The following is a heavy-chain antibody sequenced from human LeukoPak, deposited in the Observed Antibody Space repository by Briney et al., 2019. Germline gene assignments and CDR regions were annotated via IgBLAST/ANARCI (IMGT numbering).Heavy chain of an antibody. J-gene: IGHJ6*03. D-gene: IGHD2-2*01. V-gene: IGHV4-39*01. CDR1: GGSISSSSYY. CDR3: ARPAASSTSSSVYYYYMDV. CDR2: IYYSGST. Sequence: SGTLSLTCTVSGGSISSSSYYWGWIRQPPGRGLEWIGSIYYSGSTYYNPSLKSRVTISVDTSKNQFSLKLSSVTAADTAVYYCARPAASSTSSSVYYYYMDVWGKGTTVTVSS.